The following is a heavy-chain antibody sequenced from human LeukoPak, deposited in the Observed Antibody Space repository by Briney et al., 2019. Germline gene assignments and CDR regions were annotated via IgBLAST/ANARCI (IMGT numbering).Heavy chain of an antibody. D-gene: IGHD5-12*01. J-gene: IGHJ4*02. CDR1: GYTFTPYA. Sequence: GASVKVSCKTSGYTFTPYAINCVRQAPGQGLEWMGWMNPNSGNTGYVQSFQGRITITRGISIGTAYMELRTLTSATTPIYYFTRGARGRRDNWGQGTLVTVSA. CDR2: MNPNSGNT. V-gene: IGHV1-8*01. CDR3: TRGARGRRDN.